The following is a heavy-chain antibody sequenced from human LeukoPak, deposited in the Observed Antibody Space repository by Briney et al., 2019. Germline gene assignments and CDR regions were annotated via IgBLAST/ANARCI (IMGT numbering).Heavy chain of an antibody. CDR2: IYYSGST. Sequence: SETLSLTCTVSGGSISSGGYYWSWIRQHPGKGLEWIGYIYYSGSTYYNPSLKSRVTISVDTSKNQFSLKLSSVTAADTAVYCCARQTVAGTIDYWGQGTLVTVSS. D-gene: IGHD6-19*01. CDR3: ARQTVAGTIDY. CDR1: GGSISSGGYY. V-gene: IGHV4-31*03. J-gene: IGHJ4*02.